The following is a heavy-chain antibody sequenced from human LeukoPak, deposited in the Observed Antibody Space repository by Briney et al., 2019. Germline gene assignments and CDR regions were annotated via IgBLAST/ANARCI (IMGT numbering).Heavy chain of an antibody. V-gene: IGHV3-23*01. J-gene: IGHJ4*01. Sequence: PGGSLRLSCAASGFTFNNYAMNWVRQAPGKGLEWVSSISGGGETTYYADSAKGRFTISRDNSQNTLYLQMNSLRAEDTAVYYCARGYSTAWGLFDYWGQGTLVTVSS. CDR1: GFTFNNYA. CDR3: ARGYSTAWGLFDY. D-gene: IGHD6-19*01. CDR2: ISGGGETT.